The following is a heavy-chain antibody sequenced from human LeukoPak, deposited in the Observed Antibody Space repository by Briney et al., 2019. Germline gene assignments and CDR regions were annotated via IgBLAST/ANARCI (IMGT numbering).Heavy chain of an antibody. CDR1: GFTFTTSA. V-gene: IGHV1-58*01. CDR2: IVVGSGNT. D-gene: IGHD6-13*01. CDR3: ARGGPEHSSSPYYFDY. J-gene: IGHJ4*02. Sequence: SVKVSCKASGFTFTTSAVQWVRQARGQRLEWIGWIVVGSGNTNYAQKFQERVTITRDMSTSTVYMDLSSQRSEDTAMYYCARGGPEHSSSPYYFDYWGQGTLVTVSS.